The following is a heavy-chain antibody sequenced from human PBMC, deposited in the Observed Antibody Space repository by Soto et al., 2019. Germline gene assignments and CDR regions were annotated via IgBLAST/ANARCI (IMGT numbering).Heavy chain of an antibody. J-gene: IGHJ4*02. D-gene: IGHD2-2*01. CDR3: ARLACSSTRCLTYFDF. CDR2: IYSSGST. V-gene: IGHV4-59*08. CDR1: GGSISGYY. Sequence: QVQLQESGPGLVKTSETLSLTCTVSGGSISGYYWSWIRQPPGTGLEWIGNIYSSGSTNYTPSLHSRVSIAVDTSKNQFTLKLSSVTAADTAVYDWARLACSSTRCLTYFDFWGQGALVTVSS.